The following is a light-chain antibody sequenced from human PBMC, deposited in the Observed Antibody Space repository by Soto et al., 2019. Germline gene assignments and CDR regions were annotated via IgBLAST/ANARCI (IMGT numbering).Light chain of an antibody. CDR2: AAS. CDR3: QQYYWYPPNP. J-gene: IGKJ5*01. CDR1: QGISSY. V-gene: IGKV1-8*01. Sequence: AIRMTQSPSSLSASTGDRVTITCRASQGISSYLAWYQQKPGKAPKLLIYAASTLQSGVPSRFSGSGSGTDFTLTNSFLQSEDFATYYWQQYYWYPPNPFGQGTRLELK.